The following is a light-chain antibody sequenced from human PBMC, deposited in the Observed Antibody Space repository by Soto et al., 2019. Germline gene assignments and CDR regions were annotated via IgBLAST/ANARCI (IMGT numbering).Light chain of an antibody. CDR3: QQLNSYPLT. Sequence: DIQMTQSPSSLSASVGDGVTITCRASQSISTYLNWYQQKPGKAPKLLIYAASSLQSGVPSRFSGSGSGTDFTLTISSLQPEDFATYYCQQLNSYPLTLGGGTKVDIK. CDR1: QSISTY. V-gene: IGKV1-39*01. J-gene: IGKJ4*01. CDR2: AAS.